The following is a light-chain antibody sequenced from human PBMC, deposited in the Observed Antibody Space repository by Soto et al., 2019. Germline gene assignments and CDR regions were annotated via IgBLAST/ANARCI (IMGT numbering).Light chain of an antibody. CDR1: QYISTY. V-gene: IGKV1-39*01. Sequence: DIQMTQSPSSLSASVGDRLTITCRASQYISTYLNWYRQKSGKAPEVLIYSASTLQSGVPSGFSGRGSGTDFTLTIIGLQSEDFATYYCQQSYTTPRTFGAGTTVDIK. J-gene: IGKJ4*02. CDR2: SAS. CDR3: QQSYTTPRT.